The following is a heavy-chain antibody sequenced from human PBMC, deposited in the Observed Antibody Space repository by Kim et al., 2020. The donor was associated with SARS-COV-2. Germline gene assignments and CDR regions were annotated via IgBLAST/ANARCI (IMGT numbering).Heavy chain of an antibody. V-gene: IGHV3-74*03. CDR2: IISDADST. D-gene: IGHD5-12*01. J-gene: IGHJ4*02. CDR1: GFTFTSYW. CDR3: ARSKWPYYFDS. Sequence: GGYLRLSCAASGFTFTSYWMHWVRQAPGKGLVWVSRIISDADSTAYADSVKGRFSISRDNAKNTLYLQMNSLRADDTAVYYCARSKWPYYFDSWGQGTLV.